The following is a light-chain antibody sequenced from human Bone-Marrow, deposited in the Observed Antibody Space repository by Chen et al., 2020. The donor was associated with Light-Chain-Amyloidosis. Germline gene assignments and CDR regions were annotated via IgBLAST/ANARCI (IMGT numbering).Light chain of an antibody. CDR1: QSISTW. Sequence: DIQMTPSPSTLSASVGDRVTITCRASQSISTWLAWYQQKPGKAPNLLIYKASSLQSGVPSRFSGSGSGTEFTLTISSLQPDDFATYYCQQYRSYSRTFGQGTKVEIK. CDR2: KAS. J-gene: IGKJ1*01. V-gene: IGKV1-5*03. CDR3: QQYRSYSRT.